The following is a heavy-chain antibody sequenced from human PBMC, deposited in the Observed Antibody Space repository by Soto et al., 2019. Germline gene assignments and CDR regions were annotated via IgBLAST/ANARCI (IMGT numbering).Heavy chain of an antibody. V-gene: IGHV1-18*01. Sequence: QVHLVQSGAEVKKPGASVKVSCKASVYTFTSYGITWVRQAPGQGLEWMGWISAHNGNTDYAQKLQGRVIVPRDTSTSTAYMELRSLRSDDTAVYYCARGRYGDYWGQGALVTVSS. CDR3: ARGRYGDY. J-gene: IGHJ4*02. CDR2: ISAHNGNT. D-gene: IGHD1-1*01. CDR1: VYTFTSYG.